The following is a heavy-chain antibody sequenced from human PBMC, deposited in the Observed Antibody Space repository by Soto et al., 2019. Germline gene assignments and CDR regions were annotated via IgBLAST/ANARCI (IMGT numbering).Heavy chain of an antibody. CDR1: GGTFSSYA. J-gene: IGHJ4*02. CDR2: IIPVFGTG. V-gene: IGHV1-69*06. CDR3: ARVGGTGGYTYGLDY. D-gene: IGHD5-18*01. Sequence: SVKVSCKASGGTFSSYAISWVRQAPGQGLEWMGGIIPVFGTGIYAQKFQGRVTITADKSTNTACMELSSLRSEDTAVYFCARVGGTGGYTYGLDYWGQGTLVTVSS.